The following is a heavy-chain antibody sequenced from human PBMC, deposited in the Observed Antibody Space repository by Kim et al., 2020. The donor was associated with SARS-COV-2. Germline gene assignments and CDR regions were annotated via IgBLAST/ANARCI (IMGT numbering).Heavy chain of an antibody. J-gene: IGHJ4*02. D-gene: IGHD2-21*01. CDR2: IFYSGNT. Sequence: SETLSLTCTVSGGSISSDDYQWGWIRQPPGKGLEWIGFIFYSGNTYFNPSLKSRLIISVDTSKNQFSLKLTSVTAADTAVYFCARRRTFYSAFDYWGQGTLVTVSS. V-gene: IGHV4-30-4*01. CDR3: ARRRTFYSAFDY. CDR1: GGSISSDDYQ.